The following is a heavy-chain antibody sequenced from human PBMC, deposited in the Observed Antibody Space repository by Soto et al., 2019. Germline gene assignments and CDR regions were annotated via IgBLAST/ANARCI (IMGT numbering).Heavy chain of an antibody. D-gene: IGHD5-12*01. CDR1: GFTFSSYA. CDR3: ARAPGGRWLPRGY. V-gene: IGHV3-30-3*01. Sequence: QVQLVESGGGVVQPGRSLRLSCAASGFTFSSYAMHWVRQAPGKGLEWVAVISYDGSNKYYADSVKGRFTISRDNSKNTQYVQMNSLRAEDTAVYYCARAPGGRWLPRGYWGQGTLVTVSS. J-gene: IGHJ4*02. CDR2: ISYDGSNK.